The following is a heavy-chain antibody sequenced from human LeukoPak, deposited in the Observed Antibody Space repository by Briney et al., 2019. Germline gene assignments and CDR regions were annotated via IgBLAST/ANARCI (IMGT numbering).Heavy chain of an antibody. D-gene: IGHD3/OR15-3a*01. Sequence: GRSLRLPCAASGFTFSSYRMHWVRQAPGKGLEWVAVISYDGINKYYADSVKGRFTISRDNSKNTLYLQMNSLRVEDTAVFYCAKDLGGSVDFWTTYSDYHYSGMDVWGRGTTVTVSS. CDR1: GFTFSSYR. V-gene: IGHV3-30*18. CDR2: ISYDGINK. J-gene: IGHJ6*02. CDR3: AKDLGGSVDFWTTYSDYHYSGMDV.